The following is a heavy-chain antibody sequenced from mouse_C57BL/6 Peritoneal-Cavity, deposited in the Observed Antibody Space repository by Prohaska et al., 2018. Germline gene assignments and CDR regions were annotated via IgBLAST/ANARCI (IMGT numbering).Heavy chain of an antibody. J-gene: IGHJ1*03. D-gene: IGHD1-1*01. Sequence: EVQLLETGGGFVQPGGLRGLSCDGSGFTFSGFWMSWVRQTPGKTLEVIGDIHCDGSVVNYSPAINDRFNIFRDDEKITVDQKLGHGRSEDTATYFCMRYGSIYSYLDVWGKGTMVTVSA. V-gene: IGHV11-2*01. CDR2: IHCDGSVV. CDR3: MRYGSIYSYLDV. CDR1: GFTFSGFW.